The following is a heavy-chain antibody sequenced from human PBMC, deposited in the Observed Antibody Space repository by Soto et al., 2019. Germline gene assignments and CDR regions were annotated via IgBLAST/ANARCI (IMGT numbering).Heavy chain of an antibody. CDR3: ARGLHSLFDY. Sequence: PGGSLRPPCAASGFTFSNYGMHRVRQAPGKGLAWVAVIWYDGNNKYYADSVKGRFTISRDNSNNTLYVQMTSLRAEDTAVYYCARGLHSLFDYWGQGTLVTVSS. J-gene: IGHJ4*02. CDR2: IWYDGNNK. CDR1: GFTFSNYG. D-gene: IGHD2-21*01. V-gene: IGHV3-33*01.